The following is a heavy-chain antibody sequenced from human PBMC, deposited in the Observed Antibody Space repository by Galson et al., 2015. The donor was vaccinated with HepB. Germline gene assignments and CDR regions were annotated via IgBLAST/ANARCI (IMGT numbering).Heavy chain of an antibody. CDR2: ILSKTDGGTT. J-gene: IGHJ4*02. D-gene: IGHD5-18*01. CDR1: GFIFSKAW. Sequence: SLRLSCAASGFIFSKAWMSWVRQPPGEGLEWVGRILSKTDGGTTDLAAPVKGRFTISRDDSKNTLYLYMNSLKTEDTAVYYCTTYRYNYDTFGNDYWGQGTLVTVSS. CDR3: TTYRYNYDTFGNDY. V-gene: IGHV3-15*01.